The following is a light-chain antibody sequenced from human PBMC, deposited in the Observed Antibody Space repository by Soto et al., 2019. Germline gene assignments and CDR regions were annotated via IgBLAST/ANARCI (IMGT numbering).Light chain of an antibody. CDR3: QQYHNWPPFT. CDR1: QSVSSN. CDR2: GAS. V-gene: IGKV3-15*01. J-gene: IGKJ2*01. Sequence: EIVMTQSPATLSVSPGERVTLSCRASQSVSSNLAWYQQKPGQAPRLLIYGASTRATGSPARFSGSGSGTEFTLTISSLQSEDFAVYYCQQYHNWPPFTFGQGTKLEIK.